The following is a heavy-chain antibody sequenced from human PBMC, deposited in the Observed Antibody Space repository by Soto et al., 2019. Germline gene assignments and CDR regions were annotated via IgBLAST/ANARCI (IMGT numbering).Heavy chain of an antibody. J-gene: IGHJ3*02. CDR2: IWYDGSNK. V-gene: IGHV3-33*01. CDR3: ARPQSGYDPADAFDI. D-gene: IGHD5-12*01. Sequence: GGSLRLSCAASGFTFSSYGMHWVRQAPGKGLEWVAVIWYDGSNKYYADSVKGRFTISRDNSKNTLYLQMNSLRAEDTAVYYCARPQSGYDPADAFDIWGQGTMVTVSS. CDR1: GFTFSSYG.